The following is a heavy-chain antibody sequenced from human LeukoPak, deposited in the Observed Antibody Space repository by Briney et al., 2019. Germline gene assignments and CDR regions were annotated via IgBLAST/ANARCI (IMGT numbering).Heavy chain of an antibody. D-gene: IGHD2-2*01. CDR3: AKKEGSSSERFDY. V-gene: IGHV3-21*04. CDR2: ITSSSSSI. Sequence: PGGSLRLSCAASGFIFSSYSMNWVRQAPGKGLEWVSSITSSSSSIYYADSVKGRFTISRDNAKNTLYLQMNSLRAEDTAVYYCAKKEGSSSERFDYWGQGTLVTVSS. J-gene: IGHJ4*02. CDR1: GFIFSSYS.